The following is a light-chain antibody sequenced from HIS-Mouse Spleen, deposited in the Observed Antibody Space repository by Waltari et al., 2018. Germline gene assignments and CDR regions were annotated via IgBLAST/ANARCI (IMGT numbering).Light chain of an antibody. V-gene: IGKV1-9*01. J-gene: IGKJ1*01. CDR3: QQLNSYPPT. CDR1: QGISSY. CDR2: AAS. Sequence: DIQLTQSPSFLSASVGDRVTITCRASQGISSYLAWYQQKPGTAPKLLIYAASTLQSGVPSRFNGSGSGTEFTLTISSLQTEDFATYYCQQLNSYPPTFGQGTKVEIK.